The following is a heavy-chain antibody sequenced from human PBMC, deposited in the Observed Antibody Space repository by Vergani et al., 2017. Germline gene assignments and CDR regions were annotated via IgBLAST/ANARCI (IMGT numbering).Heavy chain of an antibody. CDR3: ERSMVDYGSGSYFHFDY. D-gene: IGHD3-10*01. CDR2: IYYSGST. V-gene: IGHV4-59*01. Sequence: QVQLQESGPGLVKPSETLSLNCPVSGGSISSYYWGWIRQPPGTGLEWVVSIYYSGSTNYNPYLKSRVTISVDTSKNQFSLKLSSGTAADTAVYYCERSMVDYGSGSYFHFDYWGQGTLVTVSS. CDR1: GGSISSYY. J-gene: IGHJ4*02.